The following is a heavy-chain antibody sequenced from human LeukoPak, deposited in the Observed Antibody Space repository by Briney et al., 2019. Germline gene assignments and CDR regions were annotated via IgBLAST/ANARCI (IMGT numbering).Heavy chain of an antibody. J-gene: IGHJ1*01. CDR2: IYYSGST. V-gene: IGHV4-59*01. D-gene: IGHD6-19*01. CDR3: ARGGWYPESFQH. CDR1: GGSISSYY. Sequence: SETLSLTCTVSGGSISSYYWNWIRQPPGKGLEWIGYIYYSGSTNYNPSLKSRVTISVDTSKNQFALKLSSVTAADTAVYYCARGGWYPESFQHWGQGALVTVSS.